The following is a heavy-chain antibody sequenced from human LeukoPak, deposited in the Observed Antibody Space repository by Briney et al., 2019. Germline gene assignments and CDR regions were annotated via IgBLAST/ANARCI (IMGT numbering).Heavy chain of an antibody. CDR1: GGSISSSNW. V-gene: IGHV4-4*02. J-gene: IGHJ4*02. Sequence: SETLSLTCAVSGGSISSSNWWSWVRQPPGKGLEWIGEIYHSGSTNYNPSLKSRATISVDKSKNQFSLKLSSVTAADTAVYYCARTAYDYVWGIHRRGVYYFDYWGQGTLVTVSS. CDR2: IYHSGST. D-gene: IGHD3-16*02. CDR3: ARTAYDYVWGIHRRGVYYFDY.